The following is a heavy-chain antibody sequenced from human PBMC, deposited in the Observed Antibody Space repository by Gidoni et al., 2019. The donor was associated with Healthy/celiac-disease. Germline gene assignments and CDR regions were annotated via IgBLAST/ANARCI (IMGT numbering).Heavy chain of an antibody. V-gene: IGHV4-61*02. Sequence: QVQLQESGPGLVKPSQTLSLTCTVSGGSISSGSYYWSWIRQPAGKGLEWIGRIYTSGSTNYNPSLKSRVTISVDTSKNQFSLKLSSVTAADTAVYYCASHYDFWSGYPLGYYYMDVWGKGTTVTVSS. CDR1: GGSISSGSYY. J-gene: IGHJ6*03. CDR2: IYTSGST. D-gene: IGHD3-3*01. CDR3: ASHYDFWSGYPLGYYYMDV.